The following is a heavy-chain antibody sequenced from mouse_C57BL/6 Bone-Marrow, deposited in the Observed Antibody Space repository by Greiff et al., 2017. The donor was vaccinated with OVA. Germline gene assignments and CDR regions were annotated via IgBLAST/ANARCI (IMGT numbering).Heavy chain of an antibody. D-gene: IGHD2-3*01. Sequence: QVQLQQSGPGLVQPSQRLSITCTVSGFSLTSYGVHWVRQSPGKGLEWLGVIWSGGSTDYNAAFISRLSISKDNSKSQVFFKMNRLQADDTAIYYCARGGLYDGYLYYAMDYWGQGTSVTVSS. CDR3: ARGGLYDGYLYYAMDY. V-gene: IGHV2-2*01. J-gene: IGHJ4*01. CDR1: GFSLTSYG. CDR2: IWSGGST.